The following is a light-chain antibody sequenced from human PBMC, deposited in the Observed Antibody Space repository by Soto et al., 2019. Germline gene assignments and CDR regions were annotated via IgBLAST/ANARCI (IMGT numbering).Light chain of an antibody. CDR2: LNSDGSH. J-gene: IGLJ3*02. Sequence: QPVLTQSPSASASLGASVKLTCTLSSGHSSYAIAWHQQQPEKGPRYLMKLNSDGSHSKGDGIPDRFSGSGSGAERYLTISSLQSEDEGDYFCQTWGTGIWVFGGGTQLTVL. CDR1: SGHSSYA. CDR3: QTWGTGIWV. V-gene: IGLV4-69*01.